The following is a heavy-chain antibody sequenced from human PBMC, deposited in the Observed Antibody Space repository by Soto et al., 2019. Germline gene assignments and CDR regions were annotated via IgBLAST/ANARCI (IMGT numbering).Heavy chain of an antibody. CDR2: ICWDDDK. J-gene: IGHJ4*02. D-gene: IGHD3-3*01. CDR1: GFSLTTSGVG. V-gene: IGHV2-5*02. CDR3: AHRVLRTVFGLVTTTAIYFDF. Sequence: QITLNESGPTVVRPTETLTLTCRFSGFSLTTSGVGVGWIRQSPGKAPEWLALICWDDDKRYSASLKSSLTLTQGTAKSLVVLTVSELDPTDTATYYCAHRVLRTVFGLVTTTAIYFDFWGQGTPVAVSS.